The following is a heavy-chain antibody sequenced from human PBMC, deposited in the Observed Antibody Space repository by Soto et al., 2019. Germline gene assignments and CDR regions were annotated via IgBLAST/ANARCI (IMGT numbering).Heavy chain of an antibody. D-gene: IGHD3-22*01. J-gene: IGHJ6*02. V-gene: IGHV5-51*01. CDR1: GYSLTSYW. Sequence: VESPKIPRKGSGYSLTSYWIGWVRQMPGEGMEWMGIIYSGDCDTSYSPSFQGQVTISGVKSISTAYLQWSSLKASDTAMYDCARHGSSGYYDCYYYGMDVWGQGTKVTVSS. CDR2: IYSGDCDT. CDR3: ARHGSSGYYDCYYYGMDV.